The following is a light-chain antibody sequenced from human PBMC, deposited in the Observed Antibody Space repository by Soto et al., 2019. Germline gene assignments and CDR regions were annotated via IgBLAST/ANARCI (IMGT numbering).Light chain of an antibody. V-gene: IGLV2-8*01. J-gene: IGLJ2*01. CDR1: SSDVGGYNY. Sequence: QSALTQPPSASGSPGQSVTISCTGTSSDVGGYNYVSWYQQHPGKAPKLMIYEVSKRPSGVPDRFSGSKSGNTASLTVSGLQAEDEADYYCSSYAGSNNLHVLFGGGTQLTVL. CDR3: SSYAGSNNLHVL. CDR2: EVS.